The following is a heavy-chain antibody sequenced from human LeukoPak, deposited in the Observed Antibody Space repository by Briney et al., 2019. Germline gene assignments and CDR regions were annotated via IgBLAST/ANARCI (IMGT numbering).Heavy chain of an antibody. Sequence: GGSLRLSCAASGFTFSSYEMNWVRQAPGKGLEWVSSISSSSSYIYYADSVKGRFTISRDNAKNSLYLQMNSLRAEDTAVYYCARGYYCGSGSYYKGFLFDYWGQGTLVTVSS. D-gene: IGHD3-10*01. CDR1: GFTFSSYE. CDR2: ISSSSSYI. V-gene: IGHV3-21*01. CDR3: ARGYYCGSGSYYKGFLFDY. J-gene: IGHJ4*02.